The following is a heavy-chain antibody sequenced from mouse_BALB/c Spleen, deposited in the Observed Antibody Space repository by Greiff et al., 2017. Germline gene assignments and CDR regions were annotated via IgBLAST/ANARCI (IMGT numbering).Heavy chain of an antibody. CDR2: INPSTGYT. Sequence: QVQLKESGAELAKPGASVKMSCKASGYTFTSYWMHWVKQRPGQGLEWIGYINPSTGYTEYNQKFKDKATLTADKSSSTAYMQLSSLTSEDSAVYYCARQDGNYWYFDVWGAGTTVTVSS. CDR3: ARQDGNYWYFDV. J-gene: IGHJ1*01. D-gene: IGHD2-1*01. CDR1: GYTFTSYW. V-gene: IGHV1-7*01.